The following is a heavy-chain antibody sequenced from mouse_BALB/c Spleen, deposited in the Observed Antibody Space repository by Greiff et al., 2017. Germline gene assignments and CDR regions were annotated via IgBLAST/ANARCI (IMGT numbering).Heavy chain of an antibody. Sequence: DVMLVESGGGLVQPGGSLKLSCAASGFTFSSYTMSWVRQTPEKRLEWVAYISNGGGSTYYPDTVKCRFTISRDNAKNTLYLQMSSLKSEDTAMYYCARPKIGGYAMDYWGQGTSVTVSS. J-gene: IGHJ4*01. CDR3: ARPKIGGYAMDY. V-gene: IGHV5-12-2*01. CDR1: GFTFSSYT. CDR2: ISNGGGST. D-gene: IGHD2-14*01.